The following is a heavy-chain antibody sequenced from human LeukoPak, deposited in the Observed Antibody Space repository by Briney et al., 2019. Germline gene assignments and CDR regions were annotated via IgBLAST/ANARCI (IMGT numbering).Heavy chain of an antibody. CDR3: ARDLTY. J-gene: IGHJ4*02. V-gene: IGHV1-18*01. Sequence: ASVKVSCKASGYTFTSYGIIWVRQAPGQGLEWMGWISAYNGNTDYSQNLQGRVTMTTDTSTNTAYMELRSLRSDDTAVYYCARDLTYWGQGTLVTVSS. CDR1: GYTFTSYG. CDR2: ISAYNGNT.